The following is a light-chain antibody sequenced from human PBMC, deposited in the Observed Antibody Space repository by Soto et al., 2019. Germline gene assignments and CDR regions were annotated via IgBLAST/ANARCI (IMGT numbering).Light chain of an antibody. CDR1: QSISSY. Sequence: DIQMTQSPSSLSASVGDRVTITCRASQSISSYLNWYHQKPGKAPKLLIYAASSLQSGVPSRFSGSGSGTDFTLTISSLQPEDFATYYCQQSYSTPGSFGQGTKVEIK. CDR2: AAS. J-gene: IGKJ1*01. V-gene: IGKV1-39*01. CDR3: QQSYSTPGS.